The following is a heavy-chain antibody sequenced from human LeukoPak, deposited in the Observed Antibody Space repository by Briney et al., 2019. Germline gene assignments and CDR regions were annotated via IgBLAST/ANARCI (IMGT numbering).Heavy chain of an antibody. CDR1: GFTFSSYG. V-gene: IGHV3-30*19. D-gene: IGHD5-18*01. CDR3: ARDRWDTAMVSYAFDI. J-gene: IGHJ3*02. CDR2: ISYDGSNK. Sequence: GGSLRLSCAASGFTFSSYGMHWVRQAPGKGLEWVAVISYDGSNKYYADSVKGRFTISRDNSKNTLYLQMNSLRAEDTAVYYCARDRWDTAMVSYAFDIWGQGTMVTVSS.